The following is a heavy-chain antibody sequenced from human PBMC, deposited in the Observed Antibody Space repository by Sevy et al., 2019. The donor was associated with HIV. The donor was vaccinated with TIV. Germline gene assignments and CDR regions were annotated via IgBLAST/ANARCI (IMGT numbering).Heavy chain of an antibody. CDR3: AKDLCGRGYGTYFDY. CDR1: GFTFDDYD. J-gene: IGHJ4*02. V-gene: IGHV3-9*01. CDR2: TSWNSVTI. D-gene: IGHD3-22*01. Sequence: GGSLRLSCAASGFTFDDYDMHWVRQAPGKGLEWVSGTSWNSVTIGYTDSVKGRFTISRDNAKNPLYLQMNSLRPEDTALYYCAKDLCGRGYGTYFDYWGQGTLVTVSS.